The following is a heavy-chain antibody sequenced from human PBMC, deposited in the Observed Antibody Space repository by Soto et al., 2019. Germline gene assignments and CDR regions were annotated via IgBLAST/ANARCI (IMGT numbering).Heavy chain of an antibody. Sequence: SETLSLTCAVYGESFSGYYWSWFRQPPGKGMEWIGEINHSGSTNYNPSLKRRVTMSVDTSRNQFSLKLSSVTASDTAMYYCARGYCNPEECHGFEYWGQGTPVTVSS. CDR1: GESFSGYY. CDR3: ARGYCNPEECHGFEY. J-gene: IGHJ4*02. D-gene: IGHD2-15*01. CDR2: INHSGST. V-gene: IGHV4-34*01.